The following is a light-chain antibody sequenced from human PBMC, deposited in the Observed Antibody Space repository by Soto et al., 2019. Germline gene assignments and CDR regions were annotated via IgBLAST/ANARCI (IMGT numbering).Light chain of an antibody. V-gene: IGKV3-11*01. CDR1: QSVSSY. CDR2: DAY. J-gene: IGKJ3*01. CDR3: QPRSNWPPRFT. Sequence: EIVLTQSPATLSLSPGERATLSCRASQSVSSYLAWYQQKPGQATRLLIYDAYNRATGIPARFSGSGSGTDFTLTISSLEPEDFALYYCQPRSNWPPRFTFGPGTQVDLK.